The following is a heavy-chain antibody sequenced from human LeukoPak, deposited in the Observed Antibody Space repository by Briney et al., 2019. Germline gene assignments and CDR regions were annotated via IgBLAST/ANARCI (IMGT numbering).Heavy chain of an antibody. CDR1: GGSFSGYY. CDR3: AREIIAAAGCDY. D-gene: IGHD6-13*01. Sequence: SETLSLTCAVYGGSFSGYYWSWIRQPPGKGLEWIGSIYYSGSTYYNPSLKSRVTISVDTSKNQFSLKLSSVTAADTAVYYCAREIIAAAGCDYWGQGTLVTVSS. J-gene: IGHJ4*02. V-gene: IGHV4-34*01. CDR2: IYYSGST.